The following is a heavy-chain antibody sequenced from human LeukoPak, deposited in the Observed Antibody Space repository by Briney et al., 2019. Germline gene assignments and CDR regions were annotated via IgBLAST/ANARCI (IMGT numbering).Heavy chain of an antibody. D-gene: IGHD3-9*01. Sequence: GGSLRLSCAATGFTISTYGLSWVRQAPGKGLEWVAKIKQDGREKFYVDSVKGRFTISRDNSKNSLYLQMNSLRAADTAVYYCARVGGFDILTGYHQDRPYDYWGQGTLVTVSS. V-gene: IGHV3-7*01. J-gene: IGHJ4*02. CDR2: IKQDGREK. CDR1: GFTISTYG. CDR3: ARVGGFDILTGYHQDRPYDY.